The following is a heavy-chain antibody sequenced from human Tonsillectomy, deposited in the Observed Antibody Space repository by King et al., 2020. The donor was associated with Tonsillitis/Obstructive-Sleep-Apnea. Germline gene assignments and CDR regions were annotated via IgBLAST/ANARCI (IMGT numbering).Heavy chain of an antibody. Sequence: QLQESGPGLVKPSETLSLTCTVSGGSISSSSYYWGWIRQPPGKGLEWIGSIYYSGSTYYNPSLKSRVTISVDTSKNQFSLKLSSVTAADTAVYYCASPPSSIAAAISSNDAFDIWGQGTMVTVSS. CDR1: GGSISSSSYY. V-gene: IGHV4-39*01. D-gene: IGHD6-13*01. J-gene: IGHJ3*02. CDR2: IYYSGST. CDR3: ASPPSSIAAAISSNDAFDI.